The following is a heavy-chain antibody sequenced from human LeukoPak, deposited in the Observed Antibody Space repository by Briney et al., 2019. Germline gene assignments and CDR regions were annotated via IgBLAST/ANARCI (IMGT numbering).Heavy chain of an antibody. D-gene: IGHD3-10*01. CDR3: ARHSVGGTYYMDV. CDR1: GYRFTSYW. Sequence: GESLKISLKGSGYRFTSYWIGWVRQVPGKGLEGRGIIYTGDSDPRCSPSFQGQVTISADKSISTAYLQWSSLKASDTAMYYCARHSVGGTYYMDVWGKGTTVTVSS. J-gene: IGHJ6*03. CDR2: IYTGDSDP. V-gene: IGHV5-51*01.